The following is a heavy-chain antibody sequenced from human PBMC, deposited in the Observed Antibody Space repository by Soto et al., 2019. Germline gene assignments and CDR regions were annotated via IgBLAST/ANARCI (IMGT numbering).Heavy chain of an antibody. CDR1: GGSVSSGSYY. Sequence: QVQLQESGPGLVKPSETLSLTCTVSGGSVSSGSYYWSWIRQPPGKGLEWIGYIYYSGSTNYNPSPKSRVTKSVDTSKNKFHLKLSSVTAADTAVYYCARGIEGWYQGRYYYGMDVWGQGTTVTVSS. D-gene: IGHD6-19*01. CDR2: IYYSGST. CDR3: ARGIEGWYQGRYYYGMDV. V-gene: IGHV4-61*01. J-gene: IGHJ6*02.